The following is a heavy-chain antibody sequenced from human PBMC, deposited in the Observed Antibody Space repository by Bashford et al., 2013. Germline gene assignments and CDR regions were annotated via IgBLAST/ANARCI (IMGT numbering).Heavy chain of an antibody. J-gene: IGHJ3*02. V-gene: IGHV4-4*08. D-gene: IGHD5-24*01. CDR1: GDSINTFY. Sequence: SETLSLTCTVSGDSINTFYWSWIRQPPGKELQFIGYIYTSAHTNYNPSLKSRVSISMDTSKSQISLNLSSVTAADTAVYYCARRHGYRSFDIWGQGTMVTVSS. CDR3: ARRHGYRSFDI. CDR2: IYTSAHT.